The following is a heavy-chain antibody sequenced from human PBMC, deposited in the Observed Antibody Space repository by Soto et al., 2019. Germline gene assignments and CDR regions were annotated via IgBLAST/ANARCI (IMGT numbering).Heavy chain of an antibody. D-gene: IGHD1-26*01. Sequence: QVQLVESGGGVVQPGRSLRLSCAASGFTFSSYAMHWVRQAPGKGLEWVAVISYDGSNKYYADSVKGRFTISRDNSKNTLYLQMNSLRAEDTAVYYCARDQGIVGTHARFDYWGQGTLVTVSS. CDR3: ARDQGIVGTHARFDY. CDR2: ISYDGSNK. V-gene: IGHV3-30-3*01. CDR1: GFTFSSYA. J-gene: IGHJ4*02.